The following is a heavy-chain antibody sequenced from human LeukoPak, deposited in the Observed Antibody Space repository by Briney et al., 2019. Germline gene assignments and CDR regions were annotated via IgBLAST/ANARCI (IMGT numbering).Heavy chain of an antibody. J-gene: IGHJ4*02. CDR2: IYYSGST. Sequence: PSETLSLTCTVSGGSISSYYWSWIRQPPGKGLEWIGYIYYSGSTNYNPSLKSRVTISVDTSKNQFSLKLSSVTAADTAVYYCARGDFEYSSSSGDYWGQGTLVTVSS. D-gene: IGHD6-6*01. V-gene: IGHV4-59*01. CDR1: GGSISSYY. CDR3: ARGDFEYSSSSGDY.